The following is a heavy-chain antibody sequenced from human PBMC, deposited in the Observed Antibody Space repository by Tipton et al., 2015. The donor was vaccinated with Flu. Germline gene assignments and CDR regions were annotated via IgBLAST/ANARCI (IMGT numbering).Heavy chain of an antibody. Sequence: TLSLTCAVYGGSFSGYYWSWIRQPPGKGLEWIGEINHSGSTNYNPSLKSRVTIPVDTSKNQFSLKLSSVTAADTAVYYCATALGSDYDILTGSPYYYYGMDVWGQGTTVTVSS. CDR2: INHSGST. CDR1: GGSFSGYY. J-gene: IGHJ6*02. CDR3: ATALGSDYDILTGSPYYYYGMDV. D-gene: IGHD3-9*01. V-gene: IGHV4-34*01.